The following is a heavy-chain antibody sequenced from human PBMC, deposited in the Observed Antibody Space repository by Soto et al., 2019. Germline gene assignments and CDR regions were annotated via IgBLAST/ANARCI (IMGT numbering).Heavy chain of an antibody. Sequence: QITLKESGPTLVKPTQTLTLTCTFSGFAFTTDGMGVGWIRQPPGKALEWLALIYWDDDKHYSPSLKSRLTSTKDASRNQVVLTFTNMDPADTATYCCAHLYWAAYGTRYYFDYRGQGTLVTVSS. CDR2: IYWDDDK. V-gene: IGHV2-5*02. J-gene: IGHJ4*02. CDR1: GFAFTTDGMG. CDR3: AHLYWAAYGTRYYFDY. D-gene: IGHD3-10*01.